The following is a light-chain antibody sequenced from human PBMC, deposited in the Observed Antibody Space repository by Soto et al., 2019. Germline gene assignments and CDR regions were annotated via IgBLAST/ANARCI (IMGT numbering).Light chain of an antibody. CDR3: QVYERSTLVFT. CDR1: QSITDNF. V-gene: IGKV3-20*01. CDR2: DAS. Sequence: EIVLTQSPGTLSLSPGERATLSCRASQSITDNFLAWYQQKPDQAPRLLIYDASTRAAGAPDRFSGSGSGTDFALTITRLEPEDFALYYCQVYERSTLVFTFGQGTKLAVK. J-gene: IGKJ2*01.